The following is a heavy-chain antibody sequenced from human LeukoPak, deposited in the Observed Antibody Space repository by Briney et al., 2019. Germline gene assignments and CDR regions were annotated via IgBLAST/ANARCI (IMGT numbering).Heavy chain of an antibody. CDR3: ARDSAIVGAPFVY. Sequence: PSETLSLTCTVSGGSISSYYWSWIRQPPGKGPEWIGYIYYSGSTNYNPSLKSRLTMFVDKSQSQFSLRLDSVTGADTAIYFCARDSAIVGAPFVYWGQGALVTVSS. D-gene: IGHD1-26*01. CDR2: IYYSGST. V-gene: IGHV4-59*12. CDR1: GGSISSYY. J-gene: IGHJ4*02.